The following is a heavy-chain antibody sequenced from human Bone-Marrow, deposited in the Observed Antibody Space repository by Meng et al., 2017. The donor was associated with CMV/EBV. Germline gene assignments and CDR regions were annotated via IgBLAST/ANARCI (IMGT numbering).Heavy chain of an antibody. Sequence: GGSLRLSCVTSGFIFSNYWMTWVRQAPGKGLEWVANIKLGGSETLYVDSVKGRFTISRDNAKNSLYLQMDSLRAEDTAVYYCAKDGCSGGSCYSYFDYWGQGTLVTVSS. D-gene: IGHD2-15*01. CDR1: GFIFSNYW. CDR3: AKDGCSGGSCYSYFDY. V-gene: IGHV3-7*01. CDR2: IKLGGSET. J-gene: IGHJ4*02.